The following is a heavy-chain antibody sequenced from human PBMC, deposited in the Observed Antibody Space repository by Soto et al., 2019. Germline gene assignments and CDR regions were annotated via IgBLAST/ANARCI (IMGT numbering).Heavy chain of an antibody. D-gene: IGHD6-19*01. CDR1: GYTFTSYG. V-gene: IGHV1-18*01. Sequence: ASVKVSCKASGYTFTSYGISWVRQAPGQGLEWMGWISAYNGNTNYAQKLQGRVTMTTDTSTSTAYMELRSLRSDDTAVYYCARDAQTIAVAGALGVYYFDYWGQGTLVTVSS. CDR2: ISAYNGNT. J-gene: IGHJ4*02. CDR3: ARDAQTIAVAGALGVYYFDY.